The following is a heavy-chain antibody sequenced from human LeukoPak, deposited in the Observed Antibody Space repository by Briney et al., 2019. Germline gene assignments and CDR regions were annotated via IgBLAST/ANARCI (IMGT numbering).Heavy chain of an antibody. CDR1: GYSISTGYY. Sequence: SETLSLTCAVSGYSISTGYYWSWIRQPPGKGLEWIGYIYYSGNTNYNPSLKSRVTMSVDTSKNQFSLKLSSVTAADTAVYYCARHRRDSNYGGFDYWGQGTLVTVSS. D-gene: IGHD4-11*01. V-gene: IGHV4-59*08. J-gene: IGHJ4*02. CDR3: ARHRRDSNYGGFDY. CDR2: IYYSGNT.